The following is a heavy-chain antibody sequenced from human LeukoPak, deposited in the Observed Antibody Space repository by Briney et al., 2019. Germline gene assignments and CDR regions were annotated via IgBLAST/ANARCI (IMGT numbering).Heavy chain of an antibody. Sequence: SDTLSLTCTVSGGSIGSYYWSWIRQSAGKGLEWIGRSYTTGSTNYNPSLKSRVTMSLDTSKNQLSLNLSSVTAADTAVYYCARSGGSGFQLDSWGQGTLVTVSS. V-gene: IGHV4-4*07. CDR3: ARSGGSGFQLDS. CDR2: SYTTGST. D-gene: IGHD1-26*01. CDR1: GGSIGSYY. J-gene: IGHJ4*02.